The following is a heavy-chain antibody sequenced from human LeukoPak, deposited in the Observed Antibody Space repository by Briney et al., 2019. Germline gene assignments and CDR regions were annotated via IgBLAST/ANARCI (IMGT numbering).Heavy chain of an antibody. D-gene: IGHD3-10*01. J-gene: IGHJ4*02. CDR1: GGSISSSSYY. Sequence: PSETLSLTCTVSGGSISSSSYYWGWIRQPPGKGLEWIGSIYHSGNTFYNSSLKSRVTISVDTSKNQFSLKLSSVTAADTAVYYCARVLDYYGSGTYSFDYWGQGTLVTVSS. CDR2: IYHSGNT. CDR3: ARVLDYYGSGTYSFDY. V-gene: IGHV4-39*07.